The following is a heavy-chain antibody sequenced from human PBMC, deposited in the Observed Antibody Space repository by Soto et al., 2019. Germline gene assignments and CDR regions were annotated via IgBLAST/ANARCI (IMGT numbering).Heavy chain of an antibody. J-gene: IGHJ5*02. CDR3: AHRQAVRYYWNHGPRFAP. CDR2: IYWDDDK. D-gene: IGHD1-1*01. V-gene: IGHV2-5*02. CDR1: GFSLSTSGVG. Sequence: DSGPTLVNPTQTLTLTCTFSGFSLSTSGVGVGWIRQPPGKALEWLALIYWDDDKRYSPSLKSRLTITKDTSKNQVVLTMTNMDPVDTATYYCAHRQAVRYYWNHGPRFAPCGQGSLVIGSS.